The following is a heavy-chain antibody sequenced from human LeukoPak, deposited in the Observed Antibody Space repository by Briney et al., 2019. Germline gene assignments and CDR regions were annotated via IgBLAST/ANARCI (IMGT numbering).Heavy chain of an antibody. CDR3: ARAGVRYAMDV. D-gene: IGHD2-21*01. CDR2: IKPDGSGQ. Sequence: GGALRLSCAASGFTSSSWWMTWVRRAPGKGLEWVANIKPDGSGQYYVDSVKGRFTFSRDNAKNSVYLQMNSLRADDTAVYYCARAGVRYAMDVWGQGTTVTVSS. CDR1: GFTSSSWW. V-gene: IGHV3-7*04. J-gene: IGHJ6*02.